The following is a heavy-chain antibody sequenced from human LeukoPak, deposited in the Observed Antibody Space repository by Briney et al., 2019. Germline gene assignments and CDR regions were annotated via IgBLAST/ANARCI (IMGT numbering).Heavy chain of an antibody. CDR3: AMGKPAAGTGSSYYSMDA. Sequence: ASVKVSCKASGYTFTSYGISWVRQAPGQGLEWMGWISAYNGNTNYAQKLQGRVTMTTDTSTSTAYMELRSLRSDDTAEYYCAMGKPAAGTGSSYYSMDAWGKGTTVTVSS. V-gene: IGHV1-18*01. D-gene: IGHD6-13*01. CDR2: ISAYNGNT. CDR1: GYTFTSYG. J-gene: IGHJ6*03.